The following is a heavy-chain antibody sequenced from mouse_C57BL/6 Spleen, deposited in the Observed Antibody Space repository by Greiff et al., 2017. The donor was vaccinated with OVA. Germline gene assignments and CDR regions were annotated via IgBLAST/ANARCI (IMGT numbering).Heavy chain of an antibody. CDR2: INPNNGGT. D-gene: IGHD2-4*01. Sequence: EVQLQQSGPELVKPGASVKISCKASGYTFTDYYINWVKQSHGKSLEWIGDINPNNGGTSYNQKFKGKATLTVDKSSSTAYMELRSLTSEDSAVYYCARRDYDVGFAYWGQGTLVTVSA. CDR3: ARRDYDVGFAY. V-gene: IGHV1-26*01. J-gene: IGHJ3*01. CDR1: GYTFTDYY.